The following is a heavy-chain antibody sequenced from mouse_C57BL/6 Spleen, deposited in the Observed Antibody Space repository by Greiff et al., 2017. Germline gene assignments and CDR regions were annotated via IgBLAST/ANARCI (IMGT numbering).Heavy chain of an antibody. V-gene: IGHV1-80*01. Sequence: QVQLKQSGAELVKPGASVKISCKASGYAFSSYWMNWVKQRPGKGLEWIGQIYPGDGDTNYNGKFKGKATLTADQSSSTAYMQLSSLTSEDSAVYFCASQGGGYGIDYWGQGTTLTVSS. J-gene: IGHJ2*01. CDR1: GYAFSSYW. CDR3: ASQGGGYGIDY. D-gene: IGHD2-1*01. CDR2: IYPGDGDT.